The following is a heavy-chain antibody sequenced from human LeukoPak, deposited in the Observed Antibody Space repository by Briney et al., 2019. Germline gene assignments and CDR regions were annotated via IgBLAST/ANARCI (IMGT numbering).Heavy chain of an antibody. CDR3: ASSSWYYIHEVV. CDR2: IYHSGST. V-gene: IGHV4-59*08. Sequence: SETLSLTCTVSGGSISSYYWSWIRQPPGKGLEWIGEIYHSGSTNYSPSLKSRVTISVDKSKNQFSLKLSSVTAADTAVYYCASSSWYYIHEVVWDKGTTVTISS. CDR1: GGSISSYY. J-gene: IGHJ6*04. D-gene: IGHD6-13*01.